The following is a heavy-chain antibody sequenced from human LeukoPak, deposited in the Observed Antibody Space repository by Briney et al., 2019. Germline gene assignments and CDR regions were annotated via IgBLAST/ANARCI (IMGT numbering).Heavy chain of an antibody. CDR2: TNHSGST. V-gene: IGHV4-34*01. CDR3: ARGGSKIVATWDWFDP. Sequence: SETLSLTCAVYGGSFSGYYWSWIRQPPGKGLEWIGETNHSGSTNYNPSLKSRVTISVDTSKNQFSLKLSSVTAADTAVYYCARGGSKIVATWDWFDPWGQGTLVTVSS. J-gene: IGHJ5*02. CDR1: GGSFSGYY. D-gene: IGHD5-12*01.